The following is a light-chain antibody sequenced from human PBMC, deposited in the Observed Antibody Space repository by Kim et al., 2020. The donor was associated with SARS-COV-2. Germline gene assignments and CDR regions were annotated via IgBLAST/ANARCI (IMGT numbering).Light chain of an antibody. CDR1: NNNVGNEE. CDR3: SAWDSSLSNVI. CDR2: RNN. V-gene: IGLV10-54*01. Sequence: QTATIACTRNNNNVGNEEADWQQQHQGHPPKLLTYRNNNRHSGNSERVSASRSGNTASLTITGLQPEDEADYYCSAWDSSLSNVIFGGGTKVNVL. J-gene: IGLJ2*01.